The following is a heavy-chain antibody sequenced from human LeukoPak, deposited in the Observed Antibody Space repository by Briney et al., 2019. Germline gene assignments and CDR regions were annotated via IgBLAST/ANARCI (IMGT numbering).Heavy chain of an antibody. J-gene: IGHJ4*02. V-gene: IGHV1-2*02. D-gene: IGHD2-2*01. Sequence: ASVKVSCKASGYTFTAYYTHWVRQAPGQGLEWMGLINPNSGGTNYAQKFQGRVTMTRDTSISTAYMELSRLRSDDTAVYYCARDRVVVPAAFDYWGQGTLVTVSS. CDR1: GYTFTAYY. CDR3: ARDRVVVPAAFDY. CDR2: INPNSGGT.